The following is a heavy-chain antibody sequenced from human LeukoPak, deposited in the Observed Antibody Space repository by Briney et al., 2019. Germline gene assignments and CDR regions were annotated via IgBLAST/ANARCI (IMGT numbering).Heavy chain of an antibody. J-gene: IGHJ4*02. CDR2: IYYSGST. CDR1: GGSISTYY. Sequence: SETLSLICTVSGGSISTYYWSWIRQPPGKGLEWIGYIYYSGSTSYNPSLKSRVTISVDTSKNQFSLKLSSVTAADTAIYYCARGHSATYGRFDSWGQGTLVTVSS. V-gene: IGHV4-59*08. CDR3: ARGHSATYGRFDS. D-gene: IGHD1-26*01.